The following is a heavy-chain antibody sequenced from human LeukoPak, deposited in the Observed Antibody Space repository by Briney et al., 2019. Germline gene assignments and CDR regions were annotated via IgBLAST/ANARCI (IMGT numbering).Heavy chain of an antibody. D-gene: IGHD3-22*01. Sequence: ASVKVSCKVSGYTLTELSMHWVRQAPGKGLEWMGGFDPEDGETIYAQKFQGRVTMTEDTSTDTAYMELSSLRSEDTAVYYCARGQSDSSGYCQTPRYYGMDVWGQGTTVTVSS. J-gene: IGHJ6*02. CDR1: GYTLTELS. CDR2: FDPEDGET. V-gene: IGHV1-24*01. CDR3: ARGQSDSSGYCQTPRYYGMDV.